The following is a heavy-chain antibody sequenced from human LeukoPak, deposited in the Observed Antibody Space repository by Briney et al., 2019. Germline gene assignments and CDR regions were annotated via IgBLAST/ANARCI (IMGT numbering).Heavy chain of an antibody. CDR1: GFTFSSYE. D-gene: IGHD3-10*01. Sequence: GGSLRLSCAASGFTFSSYEMNWVRQAPGKGLEWVSYISSSGSTIYYADSVKGRFTISRDNAKNSLYLQMNSLGAEDTAVYYCARDQYGSGDGYYMDVWGKGTTVTISS. CDR2: ISSSGSTI. CDR3: ARDQYGSGDGYYMDV. V-gene: IGHV3-48*03. J-gene: IGHJ6*03.